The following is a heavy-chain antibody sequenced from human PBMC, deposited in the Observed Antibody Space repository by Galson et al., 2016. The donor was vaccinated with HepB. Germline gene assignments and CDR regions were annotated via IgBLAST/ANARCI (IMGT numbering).Heavy chain of an antibody. V-gene: IGHV3-53*01. CDR2: IYSGGST. CDR3: ARFSGRAAAGTEYYFDY. J-gene: IGHJ4*02. Sequence: SLRLSCAASGFTVSSNYMSWVRQAPGKGLEWVSVIYSGGSTYYADSVKGRSTISRDNSKNTLYLQMNSLRAEDTAVYYCARFSGRAAAGTEYYFDYWGQGTLVTVSS. CDR1: GFTVSSNY. D-gene: IGHD3-10*01.